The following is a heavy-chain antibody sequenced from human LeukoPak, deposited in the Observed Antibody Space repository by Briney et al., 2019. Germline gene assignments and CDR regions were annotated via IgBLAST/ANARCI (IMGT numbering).Heavy chain of an antibody. J-gene: IGHJ4*02. Sequence: SYWMXWVRQAPGKGLEWVANIKQDGSEKYYVDSVKGRFTISRGNAKNSLYLQMNSLRAEDTAVYYCARGRNSYGLPWDYWGQGTLVTVSS. CDR2: IKQDGSEK. CDR3: ARGRNSYGLPWDY. D-gene: IGHD5-18*01. CDR1: SYW. V-gene: IGHV3-7*03.